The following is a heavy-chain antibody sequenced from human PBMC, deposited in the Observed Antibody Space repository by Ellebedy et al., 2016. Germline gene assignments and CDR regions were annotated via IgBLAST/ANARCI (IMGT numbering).Heavy chain of an antibody. CDR3: ARGGYSGYDGNFDY. J-gene: IGHJ4*02. Sequence: SETLSLXXTVSGGSISSYYWSWIRQPAGKGLEWIGRIYSSGSTNYNPSLKSRVTMSLDTSKNQISLKLSSVTAADTAVYYCARGGYSGYDGNFDYWGQGTLVTVSS. CDR1: GGSISSYY. V-gene: IGHV4-4*07. CDR2: IYSSGST. D-gene: IGHD5-12*01.